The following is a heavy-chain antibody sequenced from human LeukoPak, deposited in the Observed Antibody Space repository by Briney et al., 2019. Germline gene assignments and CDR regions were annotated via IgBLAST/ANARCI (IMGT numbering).Heavy chain of an antibody. J-gene: IGHJ5*02. D-gene: IGHD2-15*01. CDR3: ARDLLMVGPANWVDP. Sequence: GASVKVSCKASGYSLTGYHMHWVRQAPGQGLEWMGRINPKSGGTNYAQKFQGRVTMTRDSAISTAYMELSRLRSDDTAVYYCARDLLMVGPANWVDPWGQGTLVTVSS. CDR2: INPKSGGT. CDR1: GYSLTGYH. V-gene: IGHV1-2*06.